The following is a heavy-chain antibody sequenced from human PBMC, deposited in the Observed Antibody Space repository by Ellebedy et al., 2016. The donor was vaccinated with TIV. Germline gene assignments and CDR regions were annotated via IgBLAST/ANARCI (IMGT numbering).Heavy chain of an antibody. CDR2: IYYSGST. CDR3: ARAATPSTPVDY. Sequence: SETLSLXCTVSGGSISSYYWSWIRQPPGKGLEWIGYIYYSGSTNYNPSLKSRVTISVDMSKNQFSLKLSSVTAADTAVYYCARAATPSTPVDYWGQGTLVTVSS. CDR1: GGSISSYY. J-gene: IGHJ4*02. V-gene: IGHV4-59*01. D-gene: IGHD2-15*01.